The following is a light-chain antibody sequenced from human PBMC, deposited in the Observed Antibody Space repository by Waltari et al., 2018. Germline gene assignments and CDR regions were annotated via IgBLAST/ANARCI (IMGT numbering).Light chain of an antibody. CDR3: QQYNNWPPLT. CDR1: QSVSSN. V-gene: IGKV3-15*01. CDR2: DVS. J-gene: IGKJ4*01. Sequence: EIVMTQSPATLSVSPGERATLSCRASQSVSSNLAWYQQKPGQAPRLLIYDVSTSATGIPARFSGSGSGTEFTLTISSLQSEDFAVYYCQQYNNWPPLTFGGGTKVEIK.